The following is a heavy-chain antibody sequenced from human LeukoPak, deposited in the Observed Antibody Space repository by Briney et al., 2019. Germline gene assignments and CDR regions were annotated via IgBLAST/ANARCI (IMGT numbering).Heavy chain of an antibody. J-gene: IGHJ6*03. CDR1: GFSFTSYA. CDR2: ITTGSSYI. CDR3: ARVEATTARSYYYYYMDV. V-gene: IGHV3-21*06. D-gene: IGHD1-1*01. Sequence: PGGSLRLSCSASGFSFTSYAMNWVRQAPGKGLEWVSSITTGSSYIYYADSVRGRSSVSRDNAKNSLYLEMNSLRAEDTAVYYCARVEATTARSYYYYYMDVWGKGTTVTVSS.